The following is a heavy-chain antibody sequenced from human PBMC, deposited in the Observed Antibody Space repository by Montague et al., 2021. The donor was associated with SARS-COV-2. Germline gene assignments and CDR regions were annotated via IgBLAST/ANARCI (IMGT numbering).Heavy chain of an antibody. V-gene: IGHV3-33*01. D-gene: IGHD3-22*01. Sequence: SLRLSCAASGFTFSSYGLHWVRQAPGKGLEWVAVIWYDGSNKYYADSVKGRFTISRDNSKNTLYLQMNSLRAEDTAVYYCARDGHYYDGSGYYYAPYYYYGMDVWGQGTTVTVSS. CDR2: IWYDGSNK. J-gene: IGHJ6*02. CDR1: GFTFSSYG. CDR3: ARDGHYYDGSGYYYAPYYYYGMDV.